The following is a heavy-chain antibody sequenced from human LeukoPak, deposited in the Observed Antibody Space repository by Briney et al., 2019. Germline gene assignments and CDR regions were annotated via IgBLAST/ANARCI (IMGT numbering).Heavy chain of an antibody. CDR3: ARYSEDYGVGSGAFDM. CDR1: GFSFDDYG. V-gene: IGHV3-20*04. CDR2: INRNGGST. J-gene: IGHJ3*02. D-gene: IGHD4-17*01. Sequence: GGSLRLSCAASGFSFDDYGMSWVRQAPGKGLEWVSGINRNGGSTGYPDSVKGRFTISRDTAKNSLYLQMNSLRAEDTPLYSSARYSEDYGVGSGAFDMWGQGTMVTVSS.